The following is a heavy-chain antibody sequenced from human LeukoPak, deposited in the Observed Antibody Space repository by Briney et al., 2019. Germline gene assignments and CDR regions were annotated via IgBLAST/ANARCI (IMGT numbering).Heavy chain of an antibody. CDR1: GGSISSGSYY. Sequence: TLSLTCTVSGGSISSGSYYWSWIRQPAGKGLEWIGRIYTSGSTNYNPSLKSRVTISVDTSKNQFSLKLSSVTAADTAVYYCARQEYQLLDAFDIWGQGTMVTVSS. V-gene: IGHV4-61*02. J-gene: IGHJ3*02. CDR2: IYTSGST. CDR3: ARQEYQLLDAFDI. D-gene: IGHD2-2*01.